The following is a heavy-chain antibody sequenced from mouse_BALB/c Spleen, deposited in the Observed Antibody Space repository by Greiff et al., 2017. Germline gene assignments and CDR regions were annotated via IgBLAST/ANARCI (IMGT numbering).Heavy chain of an antibody. J-gene: IGHJ1*01. CDR1: GFTFSSFG. D-gene: IGHD1-1*01. CDR3: ARSGYYGSKDWYFDV. V-gene: IGHV5-17*02. CDR2: ISSGSSTI. Sequence: EVQLQESGGGLVQPGGSRKLSCAASGFTFSSFGMHWVRQAPEKGLEWVAYISSGSSTIYYADTVKGRFTISRDNPKNTLFLQMTSLRSEDTAMYYCARSGYYGSKDWYFDVWGAGTTVTVSS.